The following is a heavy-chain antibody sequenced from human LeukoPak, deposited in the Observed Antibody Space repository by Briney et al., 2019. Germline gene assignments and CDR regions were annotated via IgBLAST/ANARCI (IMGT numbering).Heavy chain of an antibody. CDR1: GFTFSSYS. CDR2: ISSSSSYI. J-gene: IGHJ4*02. D-gene: IGHD6-19*01. Sequence: GGSLRLSCAASGFTFSSYSMNWVRQAPGKGLEWVSSISSSSSYIYYADSVKGRFTISRDNAKNSLYLQMNSPRAEDTAVYYCASLRGWYFDYWGQGTLVTVSS. V-gene: IGHV3-21*01. CDR3: ASLRGWYFDY.